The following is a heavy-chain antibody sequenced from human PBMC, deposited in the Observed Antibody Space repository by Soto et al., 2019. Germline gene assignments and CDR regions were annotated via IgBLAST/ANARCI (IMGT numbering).Heavy chain of an antibody. CDR3: ASLPGSCSGGSCPFYYYGMDV. Sequence: QVQLVQSGAEVKKPGSSVKVSCKASGGTFSSYAISWVRQAPGQGLEWMGGIIPIFGTANYAQKFQGRVTITADESTSTAYMELSSLRSEDTAVYYFASLPGSCSGGSCPFYYYGMDVWGHGTTVTVSS. V-gene: IGHV1-69*12. CDR1: GGTFSSYA. D-gene: IGHD2-15*01. CDR2: IIPIFGTA. J-gene: IGHJ6*01.